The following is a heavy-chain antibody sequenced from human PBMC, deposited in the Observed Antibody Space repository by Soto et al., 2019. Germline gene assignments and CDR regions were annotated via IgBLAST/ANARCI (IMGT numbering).Heavy chain of an antibody. CDR3: AKAGDYHGSESYFPLDY. CDR1: GFTFSTYA. CDR2: ISGSGGRT. D-gene: IGHD3-10*01. Sequence: EVQLLESGGVLVQPGGSLRLSCAASGFTFSTYAMTWVRQAPGKGLEWVSSISGSGGRTYYADSVKGRFTISRDNSKNTLYLQTNSLRAADTAVYYCAKAGDYHGSESYFPLDYWGQGTLVPVSS. J-gene: IGHJ4*02. V-gene: IGHV3-23*01.